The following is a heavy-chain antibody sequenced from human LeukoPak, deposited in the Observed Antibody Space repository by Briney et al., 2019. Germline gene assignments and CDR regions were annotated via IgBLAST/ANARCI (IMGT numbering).Heavy chain of an antibody. Sequence: PSETLSLTCAVSGGTISSSNWWSWVRQPPGKGLEWIGEIYHSGSTNYNPSLKSRVTISVDKSKNQFSLKLSSVTAADTAVYYCASGTSYYYGSGSYSSNFDYWGQGTLVTVSS. D-gene: IGHD3-10*01. J-gene: IGHJ4*02. V-gene: IGHV4-4*02. CDR2: IYHSGST. CDR3: ASGTSYYYGSGSYSSNFDY. CDR1: GGTISSSNW.